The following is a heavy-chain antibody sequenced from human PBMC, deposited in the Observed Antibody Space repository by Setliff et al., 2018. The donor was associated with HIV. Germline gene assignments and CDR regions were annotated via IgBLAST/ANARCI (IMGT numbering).Heavy chain of an antibody. CDR3: ARVIPAGMPANWFDP. Sequence: TSETLSLTCTVSGGSITGSPYYWGWIRRPPVKGLEWIASIHYTGRTYYNPSLKSRVSTSADTSKNHFSLKLTSVTAADTAVYYWARVIPAGMPANWFDPWGHGTLVTVSS. D-gene: IGHD2-2*01. J-gene: IGHJ5*02. CDR2: IHYTGRT. V-gene: IGHV4-39*02. CDR1: GGSITGSPYY.